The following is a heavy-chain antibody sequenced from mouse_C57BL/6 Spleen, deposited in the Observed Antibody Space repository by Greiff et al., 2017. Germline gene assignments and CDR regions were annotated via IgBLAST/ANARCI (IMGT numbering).Heavy chain of an antibody. Sequence: EVKLQESGPGLVKPSQSLSLTCSVTGYSITSGYYWNWIRQFPGNKLEWMGYISYDGSNNYNPSLKNRISITRDTSKNQFFLKLNSVTTEDTATYYCAFIAYWGQGTLVTVSA. CDR3: AFIAY. CDR1: GYSITSGYY. V-gene: IGHV3-6*01. CDR2: ISYDGSN. J-gene: IGHJ3*01.